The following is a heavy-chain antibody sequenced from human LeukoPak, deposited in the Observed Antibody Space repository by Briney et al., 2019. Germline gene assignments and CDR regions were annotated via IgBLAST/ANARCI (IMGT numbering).Heavy chain of an antibody. J-gene: IGHJ4*02. D-gene: IGHD3-22*01. CDR2: IYSTGTT. CDR3: ARESYYYDSSGYYLDFDY. CDR1: GGSISSGGYC. Sequence: SETLSLTCTVSGGSISSGGYCWSWIRQPAGKGLEWIGHIYSTGTTNYNPSLKSRVTISVDTSKNQFSLKLSSVTAADTAVYYCARESYYYDSSGYYLDFDYWGQGTLVTVSS. V-gene: IGHV4-61*09.